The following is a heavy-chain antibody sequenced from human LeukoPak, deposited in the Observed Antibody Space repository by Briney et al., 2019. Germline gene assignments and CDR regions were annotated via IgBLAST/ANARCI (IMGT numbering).Heavy chain of an antibody. CDR1: GFTFNNFG. Sequence: GESLKISCAASGFTFNNFGMHWIRQAPGKGLEWVALVRSGGTDKYYADSVKGRFTISRDNSKNMVYLQMNSLRVEDTAVYYCAKDRDDYGDDCWGQGILVTVST. D-gene: IGHD4-17*01. CDR2: VRSGGTDK. V-gene: IGHV3-30*02. CDR3: AKDRDDYGDDC. J-gene: IGHJ4*02.